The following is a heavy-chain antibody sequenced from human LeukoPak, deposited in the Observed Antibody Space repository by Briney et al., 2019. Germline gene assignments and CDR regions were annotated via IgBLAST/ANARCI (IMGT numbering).Heavy chain of an antibody. CDR1: GYTFTGYY. CDR3: ARGPTVTTSQNWFDP. J-gene: IGHJ5*02. V-gene: IGHV1-2*02. Sequence: ASVKVSCKASGYTFTGYYMHWVRQAPGQGLEWMGWINPNSGGTNYAQKFQGRVTMTRDTSISTAYMELSRLRSDDTVVYYCARGPTVTTSQNWFDPWGQGTLVTVSS. CDR2: INPNSGGT. D-gene: IGHD4-17*01.